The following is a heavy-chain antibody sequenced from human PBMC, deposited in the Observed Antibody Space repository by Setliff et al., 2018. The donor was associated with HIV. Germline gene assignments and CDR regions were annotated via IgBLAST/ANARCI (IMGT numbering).Heavy chain of an antibody. J-gene: IGHJ3*02. D-gene: IGHD3-9*01. Sequence: SETLSLTCTVSGGSISSSSYYWGWIRQPPGKGLEWIGSIYYSGSTNYNPSLKSRVTISVDTSKNHFSLKLSSVTAADTAVYYCARRERYYDILTGRVFDGFDIRGQGTMVTVSS. V-gene: IGHV4-39*02. CDR3: ARRERYYDILTGRVFDGFDI. CDR1: GGSISSSSYY. CDR2: IYYSGST.